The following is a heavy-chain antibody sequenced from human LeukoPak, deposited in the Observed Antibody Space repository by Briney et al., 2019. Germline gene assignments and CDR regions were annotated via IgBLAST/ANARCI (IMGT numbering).Heavy chain of an antibody. D-gene: IGHD3-10*01. J-gene: IGHJ4*02. CDR3: AREGELLWFGELLGYFDY. V-gene: IGHV4-4*07. CDR2: IYTSGST. CDR1: GGSISSYY. Sequence: SETLSLTCTVSGGSISSYYWSWIRQPAGKGLEWIGRIYTSGSTNYNPSLKSRVTMSVDTSKNQFSLKLSSVTAADTAVYYCAREGELLWFGELLGYFDYWGQGTLVTVSS.